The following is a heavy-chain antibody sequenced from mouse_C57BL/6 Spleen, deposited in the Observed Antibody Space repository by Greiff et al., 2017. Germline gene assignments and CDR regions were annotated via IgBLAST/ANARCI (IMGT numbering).Heavy chain of an antibody. D-gene: IGHD1-1*02. V-gene: IGHV1-50*01. CDR1: GYTFTSYW. CDR2: IDPSDSYT. J-gene: IGHJ4*01. CDR3: AKRGHYDYAMDY. Sequence: VQLQQPGAELVKPGASVKLSCKASGYTFTSYWMQWVKQRPGQGLEWIGEIDPSDSYTNYNQKFKGKATLTVDTSSSTAYMQLSSLTSEDSAVYYCAKRGHYDYAMDYWGQGTSVTVSS.